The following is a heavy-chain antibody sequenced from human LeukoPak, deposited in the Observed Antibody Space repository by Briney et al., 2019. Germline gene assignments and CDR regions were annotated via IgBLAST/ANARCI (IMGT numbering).Heavy chain of an antibody. CDR2: ISDDGSNK. D-gene: IGHD1-14*01. Sequence: GGSLRLSCAASGFTFSSYAMRWVRQTPGKGLEWVAVISDDGSNKYYADSVKGRFTISRDNSKNTLYMQMNSLRAEDTAVYYCAREEPGLWGQGTLVTVSS. V-gene: IGHV3-30*04. CDR1: GFTFSSYA. CDR3: AREEPGL. J-gene: IGHJ4*02.